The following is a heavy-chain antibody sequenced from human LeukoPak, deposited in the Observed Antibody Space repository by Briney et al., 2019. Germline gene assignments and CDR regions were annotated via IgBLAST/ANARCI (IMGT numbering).Heavy chain of an antibody. D-gene: IGHD6-19*01. CDR3: ARRGQWPSPNDY. V-gene: IGHV4-39*01. CDR2: IYYSGST. J-gene: IGHJ4*02. Sequence: PSETLSLTCTVSGGSISSSSYYWGWIRQPPGKGLGWIGSIYYSGSTYYNPSLKSRVTISVDTSKNQFSLKLSSVTAADTAVYYCARRGQWPSPNDYWGQGTLVTVSS. CDR1: GGSISSSSYY.